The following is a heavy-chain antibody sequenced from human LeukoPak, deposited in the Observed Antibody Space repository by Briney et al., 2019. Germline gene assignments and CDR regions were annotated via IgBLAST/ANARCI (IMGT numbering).Heavy chain of an antibody. CDR1: GGTFSSYA. CDR2: IIPIFGTA. Sequence: SVKVSCKASGGTFSSYAISWVRQAPGPGLEWMGGIIPIFGTANYAQKFQGRVTITADESTSTAYMELSSLRSEDTAVYYCARRGYSYGWDAFDIWGQGTMVTVSS. V-gene: IGHV1-69*13. J-gene: IGHJ3*02. CDR3: ARRGYSYGWDAFDI. D-gene: IGHD5-18*01.